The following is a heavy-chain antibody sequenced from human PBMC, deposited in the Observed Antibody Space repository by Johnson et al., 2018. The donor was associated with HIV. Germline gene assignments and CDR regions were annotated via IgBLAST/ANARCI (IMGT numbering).Heavy chain of an antibody. J-gene: IGHJ3*02. CDR1: GFTFSDYY. CDR3: ARVRTTMRLGFDI. Sequence: DVQVVESGGGLVKPGGSLRLSCAASGFTFSDYYMSWIRQAPGKGLEWVSIVYSGGNTYYADSVKGRFTISRDNSKETLYLQMNSLRDEDTAVYYCARVRTTMRLGFDIWGQGTMVTVSS. CDR2: VYSGGNT. D-gene: IGHD3-22*01. V-gene: IGHV3-66*01.